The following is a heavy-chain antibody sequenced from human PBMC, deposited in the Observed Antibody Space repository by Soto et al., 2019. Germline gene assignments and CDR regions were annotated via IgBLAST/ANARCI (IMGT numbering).Heavy chain of an antibody. J-gene: IGHJ4*02. CDR3: AHRGYMYGNWDHGYFDY. Sequence: SETLSLTCTVSGGSISSYYWSWIRQPPGKGLEWIGYIYYSGSTNYNPSLKSRVTISVDTSKNQFSLKLSSVTAADTATYFCAHRGYMYGNWDHGYFDYWGQGTLVTVSS. CDR1: GGSISSYY. V-gene: IGHV4-59*08. CDR2: IYYSGST. D-gene: IGHD5-18*01.